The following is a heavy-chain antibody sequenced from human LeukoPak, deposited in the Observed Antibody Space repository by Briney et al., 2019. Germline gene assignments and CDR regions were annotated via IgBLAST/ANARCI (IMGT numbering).Heavy chain of an antibody. V-gene: IGHV3-23*01. J-gene: IGHJ6*02. D-gene: IGHD1-26*01. CDR2: ISGSGGTT. CDR1: GLTFSSYA. Sequence: GRSLGLSCVTSGLTFSSYAMSWVRQAPGKGLEWVTAISGSGGTTYYAHSVKGRFTISRDNSKSTLYLQMNRLRPEDTAVYYCAKDTSGSTSYSYHYGMDVWGQGTTVTVSS. CDR3: AKDTSGSTSYSYHYGMDV.